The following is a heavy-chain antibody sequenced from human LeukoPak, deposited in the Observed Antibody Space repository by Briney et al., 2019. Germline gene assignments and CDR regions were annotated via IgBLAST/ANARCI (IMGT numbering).Heavy chain of an antibody. CDR2: SRAYSGDT. CDR3: ARGTIWFDP. V-gene: IGHV1-18*01. CDR1: GYTFTTYA. D-gene: IGHD5-24*01. J-gene: IGHJ5*02. Sequence: ASVKVSCKASGYTFTTYAINWVRQAPGQGLEWMGWSRAYSGDTKYAKNFQGRVTMTTDTSTTTAYMELRSLRSDDTAVYYCARGTIWFDPWGQRVLVTASS.